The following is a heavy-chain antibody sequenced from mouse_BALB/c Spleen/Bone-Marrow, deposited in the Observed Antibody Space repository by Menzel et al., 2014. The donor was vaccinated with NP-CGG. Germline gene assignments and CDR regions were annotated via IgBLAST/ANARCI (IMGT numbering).Heavy chain of an antibody. J-gene: IGHJ2*01. CDR1: GYTFTGYT. Sequence: EVKLQESGPELVKPGASVKISCKTSGYTFTGYTLHWVKQSHGKSLEWIGGVNPNIGGTSYNQKFKGKASLTVNKPSTTAYMELRSLTSEDSAVYYCARGRWYYWGQGTTLTVSS. D-gene: IGHD2-3*01. V-gene: IGHV1-22*01. CDR3: ARGRWYY. CDR2: VNPNIGGT.